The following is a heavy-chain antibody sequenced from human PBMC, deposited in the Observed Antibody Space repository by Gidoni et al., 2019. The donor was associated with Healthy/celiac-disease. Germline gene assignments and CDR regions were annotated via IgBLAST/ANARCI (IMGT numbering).Heavy chain of an antibody. CDR2: IYPGDSDT. Sequence: EVQLVQSGAEVKKPGESLKISCKGSGYSFTSYWIGWVRQMLGKGLEWMGIIYPGDSDTRYSPSFQGQVTISADKSISTAYLQWSSLKASDTAMYYCARHRQRWNYVGGSDAFDIWGQGTMVTVSS. CDR1: GYSFTSYW. D-gene: IGHD1-7*01. CDR3: ARHRQRWNYVGGSDAFDI. V-gene: IGHV5-51*01. J-gene: IGHJ3*02.